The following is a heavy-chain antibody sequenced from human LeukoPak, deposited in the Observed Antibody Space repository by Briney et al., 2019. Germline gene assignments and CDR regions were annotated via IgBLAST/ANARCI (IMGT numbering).Heavy chain of an antibody. CDR3: ARDPHDYIGP. D-gene: IGHD4-11*01. J-gene: IGHJ5*02. CDR1: GFTFSSYS. CDR2: ISSSSSYI. V-gene: IGHV3-21*01. Sequence: GGSLRLSCAASGFTFSSYSMNWVRQAPGKGLEWVSSISSSSSYIYYADSVKGRFTISRDNAKNSLYLQMNSLRAADTAVYYCARDPHDYIGPWGQGTLVTVSS.